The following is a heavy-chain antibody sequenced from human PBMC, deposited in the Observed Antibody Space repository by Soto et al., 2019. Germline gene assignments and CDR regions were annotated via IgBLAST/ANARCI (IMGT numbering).Heavy chain of an antibody. J-gene: IGHJ4*02. Sequence: QVQLQQWGAGLLKPSETLSLTCAVYGGSFSAYYWGWIRQPPGKGLEWIGEINHSGSTNYNPSLKSRVTISVDTSKIQFSLKLSSVTAADTAVYYCARTTVKLDYWGQGRLVTVSS. V-gene: IGHV4-34*01. CDR2: INHSGST. CDR1: GGSFSAYY. CDR3: ARTTVKLDY. D-gene: IGHD4-17*01.